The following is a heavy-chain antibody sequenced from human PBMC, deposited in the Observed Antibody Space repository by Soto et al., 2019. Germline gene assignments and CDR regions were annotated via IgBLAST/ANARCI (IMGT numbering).Heavy chain of an antibody. CDR1: GGSFSGYY. D-gene: IGHD5-12*01. Sequence: QVQLQQWGAGLLKPSETLSLTCAVYGGSFSGYYWSWIRQPPGKGLEWIGEINHSGSTNYNPSLKSRVTISVDTSKNQFSLKLSSVTAADTAVYYCARVVRGYSGYASGRWSYFDYWGQGILVTVSS. J-gene: IGHJ4*02. CDR3: ARVVRGYSGYASGRWSYFDY. V-gene: IGHV4-34*01. CDR2: INHSGST.